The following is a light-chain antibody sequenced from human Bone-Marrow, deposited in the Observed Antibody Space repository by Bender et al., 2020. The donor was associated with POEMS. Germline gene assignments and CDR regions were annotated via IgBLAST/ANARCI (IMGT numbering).Light chain of an antibody. CDR2: EDN. Sequence: SYELTQPPSVSVSPGQTARITCSGDALPKKYTYWYQQKSGQAPVLVIYEDNKRPSGIPERFSGSNSGNTATLTISRVEAGDEADYYCQVWYSSSDHVVFGGGTKLTVL. V-gene: IGLV3-10*01. J-gene: IGLJ3*02. CDR1: ALPKKY. CDR3: QVWYSSSDHVV.